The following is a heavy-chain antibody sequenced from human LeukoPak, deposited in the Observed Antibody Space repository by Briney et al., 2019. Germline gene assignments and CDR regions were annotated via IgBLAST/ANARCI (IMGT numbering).Heavy chain of an antibody. CDR1: GGSFSGYY. Sequence: SETLSLTCAVYGGSFSGYYWSWIRQPPGKGLEWIGEINHSGSTNYNPTLKSRVTISVDTSKNQFSLKLSSVTAADTAVYYCARGATLDYWGQGTLVTVSS. CDR3: ARGATLDY. V-gene: IGHV4-34*01. J-gene: IGHJ4*02. CDR2: INHSGST. D-gene: IGHD1-26*01.